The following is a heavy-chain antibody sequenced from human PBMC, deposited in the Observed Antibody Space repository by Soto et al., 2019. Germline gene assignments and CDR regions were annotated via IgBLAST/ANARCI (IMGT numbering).Heavy chain of an antibody. V-gene: IGHV4-61*01. Sequence: QVQLQESGPGLVKPSETLSLTCTVSGGSVCGGNYYWSWIRQPPGKGLEWIGYIYYSGSTNYNPSLMSRVTLSVDTSKNQFSLNLSSVTAADTAVYYCARDTKEYYYDSSGYYLGYYYYGMDVWGQGTTVTVSS. CDR2: IYYSGST. J-gene: IGHJ6*02. D-gene: IGHD3-22*01. CDR3: ARDTKEYYYDSSGYYLGYYYYGMDV. CDR1: GGSVCGGNYY.